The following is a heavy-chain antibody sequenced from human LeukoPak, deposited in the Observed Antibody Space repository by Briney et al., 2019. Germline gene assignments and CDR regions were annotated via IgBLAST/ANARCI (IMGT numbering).Heavy chain of an antibody. J-gene: IGHJ5*02. CDR3: ARINAQSHNFWSGYPHGWFDP. CDR1: GFTFTTYS. Sequence: PGGSPRLSCAASGFTFTTYSMTWVRQAPGKGLGWVANIKQDGGEKYYVDSVKGRFTVSRDNDKNSLYLEMSSVRAEDTAVYYCARINAQSHNFWSGYPHGWFDPWGQGTLVTVSP. D-gene: IGHD3-3*01. CDR2: IKQDGGEK. V-gene: IGHV3-7*01.